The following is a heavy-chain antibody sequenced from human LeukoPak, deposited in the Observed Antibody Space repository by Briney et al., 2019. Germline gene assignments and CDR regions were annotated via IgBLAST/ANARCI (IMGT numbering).Heavy chain of an antibody. CDR2: ISGSGGST. D-gene: IGHD6-19*01. J-gene: IGHJ4*02. Sequence: GSLRLSCAASGFTFTSYAMSWVRQAPGKGLEWVSAISGSGGSTYYADSVKGRFTISRDNSKNTLYLQMNSLRAEDTAVYYCAKDGQWLVQNYFDFWGQGTLVTLSS. V-gene: IGHV3-23*01. CDR1: GFTFTSYA. CDR3: AKDGQWLVQNYFDF.